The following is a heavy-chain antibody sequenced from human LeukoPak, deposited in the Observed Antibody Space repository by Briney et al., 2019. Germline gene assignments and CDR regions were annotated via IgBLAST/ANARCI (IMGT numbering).Heavy chain of an antibody. CDR2: TYYRSKWYN. Sequence: SQTLSLTCAISGDSVSSNSAAWNWVRQSPSRGLEWLGRTYYRSKWYNDYAVSVKSRITINPDTSKNQFSLQLNSVTPEDTAVYYCARAPHSPPGIAVAGKRGYYYYMDVWGKGTTATVSS. CDR3: ARAPHSPPGIAVAGKRGYYYYMDV. J-gene: IGHJ6*03. D-gene: IGHD6-19*01. V-gene: IGHV6-1*01. CDR1: GDSVSSNSAA.